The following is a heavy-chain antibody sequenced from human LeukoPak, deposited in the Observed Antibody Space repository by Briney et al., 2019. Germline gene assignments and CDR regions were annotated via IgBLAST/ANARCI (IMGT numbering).Heavy chain of an antibody. CDR1: GFTFRSYG. Sequence: PGGSLRLSCAASGFTFRSYGMHWVRQAPGKGLEWVTFIRYDGSNKYYADSVKGRFTISRDNAKNSLYLQMNSLRAEDTAIYYCARDSASRGYGTSIDYWGQGTLVTVSS. CDR2: IRYDGSNK. CDR3: ARDSASRGYGTSIDY. D-gene: IGHD5-18*01. J-gene: IGHJ4*02. V-gene: IGHV3-30*02.